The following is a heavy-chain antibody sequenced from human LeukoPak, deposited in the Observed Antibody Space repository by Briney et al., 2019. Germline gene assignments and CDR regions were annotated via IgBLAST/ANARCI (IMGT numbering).Heavy chain of an antibody. J-gene: IGHJ4*02. Sequence: PGGSLRLSYAASGFTFSTFDISWVRQAPGKGLQWVSTISGAGGTTLFADSVKGRFSISRDNSNNKVFLQINSLRVEDTAVYYCAKASDFDSSGFPIDVFDFWGQGLLVSVAS. V-gene: IGHV3-23*01. D-gene: IGHD3-22*01. CDR3: AKASDFDSSGFPIDVFDF. CDR2: ISGAGGTT. CDR1: GFTFSTFD.